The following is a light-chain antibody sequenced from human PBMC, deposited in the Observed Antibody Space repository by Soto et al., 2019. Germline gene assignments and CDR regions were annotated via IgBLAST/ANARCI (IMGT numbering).Light chain of an antibody. CDR2: LGS. CDR3: MQALQTPWT. V-gene: IGKV2-28*01. J-gene: IGKJ1*01. CDR1: QSLLHSNGYNY. Sequence: DIVMTQSPLSLPVTPGEPASTSCRSSQSLLHSNGYNYLDWYLQKPGQSPQLLIYLGSNRASGVPDRFSGSGSGTDFTLKISRVEAEDVGVYYCMQALQTPWTFDQGTKVEIK.